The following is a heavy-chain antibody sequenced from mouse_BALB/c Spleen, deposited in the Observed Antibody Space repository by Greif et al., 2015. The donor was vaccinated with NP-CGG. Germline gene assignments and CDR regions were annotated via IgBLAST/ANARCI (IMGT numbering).Heavy chain of an antibody. D-gene: IGHD2-14*01. Sequence: QVQLKESGAELVRPGASVTLSCKASGYTFTDYEMHWVKQTPVHGLEWIGAIDPETGGTAYNQKFKGKATLTADKSSSTAYMELRSLTSEDSAVYYCTRRRYDDVSFAYWGQGTLVTVSA. CDR3: TRRRYDDVSFAY. CDR2: IDPETGGT. V-gene: IGHV1-15*01. CDR1: GYTFTDYE. J-gene: IGHJ3*01.